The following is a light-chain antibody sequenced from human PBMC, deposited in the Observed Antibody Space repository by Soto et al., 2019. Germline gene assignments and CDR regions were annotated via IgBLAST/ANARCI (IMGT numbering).Light chain of an antibody. Sequence: QSALTQPASVSGSPGQSITISCTGTHSDVGSYNFVSWYQQHPGKAPKLIIYEDNKRPSGVPNRFPGSKSGYTASLTISGLEAEDEADYYCCSYAGSFSVIFGGGTKVTVL. CDR1: HSDVGSYNF. V-gene: IGLV2-23*01. J-gene: IGLJ2*01. CDR2: EDN. CDR3: CSYAGSFSVI.